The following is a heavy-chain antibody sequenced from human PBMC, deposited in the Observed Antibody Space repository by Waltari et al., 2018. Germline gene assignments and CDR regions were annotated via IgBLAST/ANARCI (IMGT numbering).Heavy chain of an antibody. D-gene: IGHD2-8*02. CDR1: GGTFSSYT. J-gene: IGHJ4*02. CDR2: IIPILGIA. V-gene: IGHV1-69*02. Sequence: QVQLVQSGAEVKKPGSSVKVSCKASGGTFSSYTISWVRQAPGQGLEWMGRIIPILGIANYAQKYQGRLKITADKSTSTAYMELSSLRSEDTAVYYCARVTEVDYWGQGTLVTVSS. CDR3: ARVTEVDY.